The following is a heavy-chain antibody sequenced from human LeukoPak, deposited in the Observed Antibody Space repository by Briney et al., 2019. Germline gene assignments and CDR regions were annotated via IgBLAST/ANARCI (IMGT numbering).Heavy chain of an antibody. J-gene: IGHJ4*02. CDR3: ARAQGATAKFDY. CDR2: MNPNSGNT. D-gene: IGHD2-21*02. Sequence: ASVKVSCKASRYTFTSYDINWVRQATGQGLEWMGWMNPNSGNTGYAQRFQGRVTITRDTSISTAYLELSSLRSEDTAVYYCARAQGATAKFDYWGQGTLVTVSS. V-gene: IGHV1-8*03. CDR1: RYTFTSYD.